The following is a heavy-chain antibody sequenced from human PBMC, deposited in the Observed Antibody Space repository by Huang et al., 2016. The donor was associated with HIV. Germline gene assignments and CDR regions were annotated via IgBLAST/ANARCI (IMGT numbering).Heavy chain of an antibody. J-gene: IGHJ4*02. Sequence: EVQLVESGGGLVKPGSSLRVSCAAFGLAFSKVWMSWVRQAPGKGLECVGLIKTNVEGGTIDYAAPVKDRFRISRDDVKGIMYLEMNNLKSDDTAIYYCATWSLTAAGGNWGRGTLVTVSS. CDR3: ATWSLTAAGGN. CDR2: IKTNVEGGTI. V-gene: IGHV3-15*01. CDR1: GLAFSKVW. D-gene: IGHD6-13*01.